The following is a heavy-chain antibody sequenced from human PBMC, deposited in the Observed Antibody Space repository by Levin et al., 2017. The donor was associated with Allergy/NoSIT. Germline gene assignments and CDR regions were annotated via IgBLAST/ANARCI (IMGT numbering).Heavy chain of an antibody. CDR3: AREYCSSTSCYSVDY. CDR1: GFTFSSYA. D-gene: IGHD2-2*01. CDR2: ISYDGSNK. Sequence: GESLKISCAASGFTFSSYAMHWVRQAPGKGLEWVAVISYDGSNKYYADSVKGRFTISRDNSKNTLYLQMNSLRAEDTAVYYCAREYCSSTSCYSVDYWGQGTLVTVSS. V-gene: IGHV3-30-3*01. J-gene: IGHJ4*02.